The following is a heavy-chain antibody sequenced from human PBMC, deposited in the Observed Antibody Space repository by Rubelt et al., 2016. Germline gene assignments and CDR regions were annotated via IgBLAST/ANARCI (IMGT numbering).Heavy chain of an antibody. CDR1: GGSISSSSYY. D-gene: IGHD3-3*01. V-gene: IGHV4-39*07. CDR2: IYYSGST. J-gene: IGHJ4*02. Sequence: QLQLQESGPGLVKPSETLSLTCTVSGGSISSSSYYWGWIRQPPGKGLEWIGSIYYSGSTYYNPSLKSRVTSSVDTSKNQCCLKLSSVTAADTAVYYCARARRITIFGVVTAIDYWGQGTLVTVSS. CDR3: ARARRITIFGVVTAIDY.